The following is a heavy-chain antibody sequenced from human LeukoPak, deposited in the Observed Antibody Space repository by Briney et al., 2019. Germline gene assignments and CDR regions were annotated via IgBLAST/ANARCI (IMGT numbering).Heavy chain of an antibody. CDR3: ARGGSRYCSGGSCYSYDAFDI. CDR2: IIPILGIS. Sequence: AVKVSCKASGGTFSSYAISWVRQAPGQGLEWMGRIIPILGISNYAQKFQGRVMITADKSTSTAYMEMSSLRSEDTAVYYCARGGSRYCSGGSCYSYDAFDIWGQGTMVTVSS. J-gene: IGHJ3*02. D-gene: IGHD2-15*01. V-gene: IGHV1-69*04. CDR1: GGTFSSYA.